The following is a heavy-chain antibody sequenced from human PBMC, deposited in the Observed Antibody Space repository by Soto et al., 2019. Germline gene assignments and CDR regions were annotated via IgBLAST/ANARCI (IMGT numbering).Heavy chain of an antibody. CDR2: IWYDGSNK. V-gene: IGHV3-33*01. CDR1: GFTFSSYG. J-gene: IGHJ5*02. D-gene: IGHD3-22*01. CDR3: ARDGRPMIVVVNADNWFDP. Sequence: SGGSLRLSCAASGFTFSSYGMHWVRQAPGKGLEWVAVIWYDGSNKYYADSVKGRFTISRDNSKNTLYLQMNSLRAEDTAVYYCARDGRPMIVVVNADNWFDPWGQGTLVTVSS.